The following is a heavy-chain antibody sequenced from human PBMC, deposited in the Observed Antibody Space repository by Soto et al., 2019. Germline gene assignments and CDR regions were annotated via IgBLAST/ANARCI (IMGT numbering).Heavy chain of an antibody. D-gene: IGHD2-8*01. CDR2: MNPNSGNT. Sequence: ASVKVSCTDSGYTFTSYDINWVRQATGQGLEWMGWMNPNSGNTGYAQKFQGRVTMTRNTSISTAYMELSSLRSEDTAVYYCARGRREHCTNGVCYYFDYWGQGTLVTVS. CDR1: GYTFTSYD. V-gene: IGHV1-8*01. J-gene: IGHJ4*02. CDR3: ARGRREHCTNGVCYYFDY.